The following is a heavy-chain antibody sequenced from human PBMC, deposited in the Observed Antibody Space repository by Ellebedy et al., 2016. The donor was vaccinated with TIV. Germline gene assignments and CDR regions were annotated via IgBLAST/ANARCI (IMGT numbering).Heavy chain of an antibody. J-gene: IGHJ5*02. CDR3: SRDLNWEAWFDP. CDR1: GFTLGDYA. CDR2: IRSKAYGGTT. Sequence: PGGSLRLSCTGSGFTLGDYAMSWFRQAPGKGLEWVGFIRSKAYGGTTEYAAYVKGRFTISRDDSKSIAYLQMNSLKSEDTAVYYCSRDLNWEAWFDPWGQGTLVTVSS. D-gene: IGHD3/OR15-3a*01. V-gene: IGHV3-49*03.